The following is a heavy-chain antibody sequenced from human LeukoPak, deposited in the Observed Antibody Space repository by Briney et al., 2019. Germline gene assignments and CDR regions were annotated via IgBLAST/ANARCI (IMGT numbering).Heavy chain of an antibody. Sequence: GASVKVSCKASGYTFTDYYIHWVRQAPGQGLEWMGWINPNSGSTSYAQNLQGRVSMTRDTSISTAHMELSRLRSDDTAVYYCARDYVDNFDSYGYIALDQWGQGTLVIVSS. CDR1: GYTFTDYY. J-gene: IGHJ4*02. CDR2: INPNSGST. CDR3: ARDYVDNFDSYGYIALDQ. D-gene: IGHD3-22*01. V-gene: IGHV1-2*02.